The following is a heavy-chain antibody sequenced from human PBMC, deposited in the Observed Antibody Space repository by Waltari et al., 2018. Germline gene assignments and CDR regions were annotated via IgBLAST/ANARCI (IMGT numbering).Heavy chain of an antibody. J-gene: IGHJ5*02. V-gene: IGHV3-74*01. Sequence: EVQLVESGGGLVQPGGSLRLSCAASGFTFSSYWMHWVRQVPGTGLVWVSRMNGDGTNILYADSVKGRFTISRDNAKNTLYLQMNSLRAEDTAVYYCARVRLGDYVISTWGQGTLVTVSS. CDR2: MNGDGTNI. D-gene: IGHD4-17*01. CDR1: GFTFSSYW. CDR3: ARVRLGDYVIST.